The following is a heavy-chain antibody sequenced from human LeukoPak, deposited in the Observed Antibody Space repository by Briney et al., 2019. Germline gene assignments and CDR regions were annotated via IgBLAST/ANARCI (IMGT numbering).Heavy chain of an antibody. CDR1: GGSFSGYY. J-gene: IGHJ5*02. CDR3: ARELEYYDILTGYYPYNWFDP. Sequence: PSETLSLTCAVYGGSFSGYYWSWIRQPPGKGLEWIGYIYYSGSTNYNPSLKSRVTISVDTSKNQFSLKLSSVTAADTAVYYCARELEYYDILTGYYPYNWFDPWGQGTLVTVSS. CDR2: IYYSGST. V-gene: IGHV4-59*01. D-gene: IGHD3-9*01.